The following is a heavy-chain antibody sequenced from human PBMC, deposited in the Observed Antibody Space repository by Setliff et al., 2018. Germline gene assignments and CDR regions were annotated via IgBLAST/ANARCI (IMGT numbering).Heavy chain of an antibody. J-gene: IGHJ4*02. CDR3: ARGPPDFVVVPAAAKFDY. V-gene: IGHV1-69*05. CDR1: GGTFRNYG. D-gene: IGHD2-2*01. Sequence: SVKVSCKASGGTFRNYGISWVRQAPGQGLDWMGGIIPIFGTANYAQKFQGRVTITTDDSTSTAYMELRSLRSDDTAAYYCARGPPDFVVVPAAAKFDYWGQGTLVTVSS. CDR2: IIPIFGTA.